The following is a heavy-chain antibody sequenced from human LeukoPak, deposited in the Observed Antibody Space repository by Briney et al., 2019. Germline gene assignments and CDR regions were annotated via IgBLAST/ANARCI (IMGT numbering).Heavy chain of an antibody. J-gene: IGHJ6*03. Sequence: PGGXLRLSCAASGFTFSSYGMHWVRQAPGKGLEGVAVIWYDGSNKYYADSVKGRFTISRDNSKNTLYLQMNSLRAGDTAVYYCAKDPGDYYMDVWGKGTTVTVSS. CDR2: IWYDGSNK. V-gene: IGHV3-33*06. CDR3: AKDPGDYYMDV. CDR1: GFTFSSYG.